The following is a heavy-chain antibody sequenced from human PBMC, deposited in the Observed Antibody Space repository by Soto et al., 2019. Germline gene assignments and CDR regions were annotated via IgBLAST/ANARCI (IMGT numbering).Heavy chain of an antibody. J-gene: IGHJ2*01. CDR2: FDPEDGET. V-gene: IGHV1-24*01. Sequence: ASVKVSCKVSGYTLTELSMHWGRQAPGKGLEWMGGFDPEDGETIYAQKFQGRVTMTEDTYTDTAYMELSSLRSEDTAVYYCATNLASWLQHWYFDLWGRGTLVTVS. CDR1: GYTLTELS. CDR3: ATNLASWLQHWYFDL. D-gene: IGHD5-12*01.